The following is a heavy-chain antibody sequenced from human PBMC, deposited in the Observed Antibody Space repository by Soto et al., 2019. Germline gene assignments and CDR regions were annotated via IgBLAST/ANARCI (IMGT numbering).Heavy chain of an antibody. V-gene: IGHV1-3*01. D-gene: IGHD3-9*01. Sequence: ASVKVSCKASGYTFTSYAMHWVRQAPGQRLEWMGWINAGNGNTKYSQKFQGRVTITRDTSASTAYMELSSLRSEDTAVYYCAFFSGGNDIPFFDYWGQGTLVTVSS. CDR2: INAGNGNT. CDR3: AFFSGGNDIPFFDY. J-gene: IGHJ4*02. CDR1: GYTFTSYA.